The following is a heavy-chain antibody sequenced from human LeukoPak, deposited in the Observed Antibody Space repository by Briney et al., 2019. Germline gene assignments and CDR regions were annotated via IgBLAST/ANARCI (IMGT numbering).Heavy chain of an antibody. CDR1: GASFSDYY. CDR3: ARGHSRVLIDD. Sequence: SETLSLTCAVYGASFSDYYWSWIRQPPGKGLEWIGEIQYSADTNYNPSLKSRVTISVDTSKNQLSLKLSSVTAADTAVYYCARGHSRVLIDDWGQGTLVTVSS. D-gene: IGHD1-26*01. CDR2: IQYSADT. J-gene: IGHJ4*02. V-gene: IGHV4-34*01.